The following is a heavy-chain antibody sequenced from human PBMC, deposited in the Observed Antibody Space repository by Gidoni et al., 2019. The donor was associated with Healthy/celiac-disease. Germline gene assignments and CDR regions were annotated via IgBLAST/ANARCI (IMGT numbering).Heavy chain of an antibody. CDR3: ARGARSDIVVVPAAPYYYGMDV. CDR1: GYTFTGYY. V-gene: IGHV1-2*04. J-gene: IGHJ6*02. Sequence: QVQLVQSGAEVKKPGASVKVSCKASGYTFTGYYMHWVRQAPGQGLEWMGWINPNSGGTNYAQKFQGWVTMTRDTSISTAYMELSRLRSDDTAVYYCARGARSDIVVVPAAPYYYGMDVWGQGTTVTVSS. D-gene: IGHD2-2*01. CDR2: INPNSGGT.